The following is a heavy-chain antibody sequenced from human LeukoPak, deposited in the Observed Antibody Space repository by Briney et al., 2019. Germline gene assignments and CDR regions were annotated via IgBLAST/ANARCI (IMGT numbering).Heavy chain of an antibody. Sequence: ASVTVSFKASGYTFTSYDINWVRQATGQGLEWMGWMNPNSGNTGYAQKFQGRVTMTRNTSISTAYMELSSLRSEDTAVYYCARGLGYYGSGSPDAFDIWGQGTMVTVSS. CDR2: MNPNSGNT. CDR3: ARGLGYYGSGSPDAFDI. V-gene: IGHV1-8*01. D-gene: IGHD3-10*01. CDR1: GYTFTSYD. J-gene: IGHJ3*02.